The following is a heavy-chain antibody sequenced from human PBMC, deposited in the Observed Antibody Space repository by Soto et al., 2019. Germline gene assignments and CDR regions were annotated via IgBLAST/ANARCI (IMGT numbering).Heavy chain of an antibody. J-gene: IGHJ6*02. CDR1: GGSISYEYYH. V-gene: IGHV4-30-4*08. CDR3: AREDDGGDRDYYGLDV. CDR2: IHYIGSI. Sequence: QVQLQQSGPGLVKPSQTLSLTCTVSGGSISYEYYHWTWILQSPGQGLEWIGYIHYIGSIIYNPSFQSRVTISVDTSKNQFSLQLSSVTAADTAVYFCAREDDGGDRDYYGLDVWGQGTTVTVSS. D-gene: IGHD2-21*02.